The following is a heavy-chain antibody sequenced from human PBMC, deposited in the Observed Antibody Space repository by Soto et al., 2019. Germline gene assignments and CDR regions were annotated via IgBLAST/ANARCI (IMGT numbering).Heavy chain of an antibody. J-gene: IGHJ4*02. Sequence: QVQLQESGPGLVKPSETLSLTCTVSGGSITSYFWSWIRQSPGKGLEWIGYVYYSGSTNYNPSLKSRVTISLDTSKNQFSLKLSSVTAADTAVYYCAGNSGWYSHGYWGQGTLVTVSS. CDR2: VYYSGST. D-gene: IGHD6-19*01. CDR1: GGSITSYF. CDR3: AGNSGWYSHGY. V-gene: IGHV4-59*01.